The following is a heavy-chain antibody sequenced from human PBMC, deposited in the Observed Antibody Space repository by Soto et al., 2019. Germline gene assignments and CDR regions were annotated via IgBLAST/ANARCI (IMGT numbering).Heavy chain of an antibody. CDR1: GYSVSSSSAA. CDR3: AGVVWFRGMDV. V-gene: IGHV6-1*01. Sequence: SQTLSLTCDISGYSVSSSSAALNWIRQSPSRGLEWLGRTYYRSKWIHEYTASMESRININPDTSKNQISLHIYSVTPEDTAVYYCAGVVWFRGMDVWGQGTPVTVSS. CDR2: TYYRSKWIH. J-gene: IGHJ6*02. D-gene: IGHD3-16*01.